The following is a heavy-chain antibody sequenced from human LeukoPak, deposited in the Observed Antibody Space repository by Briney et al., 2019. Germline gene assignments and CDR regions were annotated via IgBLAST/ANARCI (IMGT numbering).Heavy chain of an antibody. CDR1: GGSISSGSYY. CDR3: ARYGESGFDY. D-gene: IGHD3-10*01. CDR2: IYTSGST. Sequence: PSQTLSLTCTVSGGSISSGSYYWSWIRQPAGKGLEWIGRIYTSGSTNYNPSLKSRVTISVDTSKNQFSLKLSSVTAADTAVYYCARYGESGFDYWGQGTLVTVSS. J-gene: IGHJ4*02. V-gene: IGHV4-61*02.